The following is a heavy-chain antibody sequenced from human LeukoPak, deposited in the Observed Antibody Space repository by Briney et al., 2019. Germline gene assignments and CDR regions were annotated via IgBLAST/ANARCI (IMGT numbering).Heavy chain of an antibody. CDR2: ISYDGSNK. Sequence: GGSLRLSCAASGFAFSSYGMHWVRQAPGKGLEWVAVISYDGSNKYYADSVKGRFTISRDNAKNSLYLQMNSLRAEDTAVYYCARKAGSYYYDSSGYFDYWGQGTPVTVSS. D-gene: IGHD3-22*01. CDR1: GFAFSSYG. CDR3: ARKAGSYYYDSSGYFDY. V-gene: IGHV3-30*03. J-gene: IGHJ4*02.